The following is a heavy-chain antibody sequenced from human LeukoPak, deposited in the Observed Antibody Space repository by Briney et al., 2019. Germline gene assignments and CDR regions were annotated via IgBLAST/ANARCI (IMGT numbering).Heavy chain of an antibody. V-gene: IGHV3-23*01. CDR2: IRSSGDST. CDR1: GFTFSSHS. Sequence: GGSLRLSCAASGFTFSSHSMSWVRQAPGKGLEWVSGIRSSGDSTYYADSVKGRFTISRDNSKDTLYLQMNSLRAEDTAVYYCARVADYYDSSGYYDYWGQGTLVTVSS. J-gene: IGHJ4*02. CDR3: ARVADYYDSSGYYDY. D-gene: IGHD3-22*01.